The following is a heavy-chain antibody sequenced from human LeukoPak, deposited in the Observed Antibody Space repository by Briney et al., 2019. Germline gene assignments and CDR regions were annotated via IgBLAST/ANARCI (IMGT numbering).Heavy chain of an antibody. CDR1: GFNFNNYA. J-gene: IGHJ4*02. D-gene: IGHD1-1*01. Sequence: GRSLRLSCVASGFNFNNYAMHWVRQVPGKGLEWVGFISYDETSIDYAGSVKGRFTISRDNSENTLYLQMNSLRPEDTSVYFCSRDPRIRSQLPHFDYWGQGTLVTVSS. V-gene: IGHV3-30*04. CDR3: SRDPRIRSQLPHFDY. CDR2: ISYDETSI.